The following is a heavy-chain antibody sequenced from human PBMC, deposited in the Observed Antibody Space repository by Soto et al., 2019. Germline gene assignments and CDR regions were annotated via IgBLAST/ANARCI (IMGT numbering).Heavy chain of an antibody. CDR3: ARDLNYDILTGYLY. CDR2: IWYDGSNK. D-gene: IGHD3-9*01. J-gene: IGHJ4*02. V-gene: IGHV3-33*01. CDR1: GFTFSSYG. Sequence: PGGSLRLSCAASGFTFSSYGMHWVRQAPGKGLEWVAVIWYDGSNKYYADSVKGRFTISRDNSKNTLYLQMNSLRAEDTAVYYCARDLNYDILTGYLYWGQGTLVTVSS.